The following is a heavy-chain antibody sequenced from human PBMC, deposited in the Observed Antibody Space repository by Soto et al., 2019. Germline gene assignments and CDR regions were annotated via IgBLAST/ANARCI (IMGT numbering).Heavy chain of an antibody. V-gene: IGHV4-30-4*01. J-gene: IGHJ4*02. D-gene: IGHD3-22*01. Sequence: SETLSLTCTVSGCSISSGDYYWSWILHPPGKGLEWIGYIYYSGSTYYNPSLKSRVTISVDTSKNQFSLKLSSVTAADTAVYYCFSCDYYDRSRYAPWGQRT. CDR1: GCSISSGDYY. CDR2: IYYSGST. CDR3: FSCDYYDRSRYAP.